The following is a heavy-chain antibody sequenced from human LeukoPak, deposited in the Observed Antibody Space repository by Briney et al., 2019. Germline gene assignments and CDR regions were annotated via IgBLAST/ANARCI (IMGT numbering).Heavy chain of an antibody. V-gene: IGHV4-34*01. D-gene: IGHD6-13*01. CDR2: INHSGST. CDR3: ARDNAASSIAAAGTDY. Sequence: SETLSLTCTVYGGSFSGYYWSWIRQPPGKGLEWIGEINHSGSTNYNPSLKSRVTISVDTSKNQFSLKLSSVTAADTAVYYCARDNAASSIAAAGTDYWGQGTLVTVSS. CDR1: GGSFSGYY. J-gene: IGHJ4*02.